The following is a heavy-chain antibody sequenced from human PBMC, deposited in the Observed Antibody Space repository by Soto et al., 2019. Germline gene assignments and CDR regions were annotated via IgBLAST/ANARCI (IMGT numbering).Heavy chain of an antibody. CDR1: GGSFSPND. V-gene: IGHV4-59*01. CDR3: AGGADSSSWYYGAFDI. Sequence: PSETLSLTCTVSGGSFSPNDLSWIRQPPGKGLEWIGYIYYSGSTNYNPSLKSRVTISVDTSKNQFSLKLSSVTAADTAVYYCAGGADSSSWYYGAFDIWGQGTMVTVSS. J-gene: IGHJ3*02. D-gene: IGHD6-13*01. CDR2: IYYSGST.